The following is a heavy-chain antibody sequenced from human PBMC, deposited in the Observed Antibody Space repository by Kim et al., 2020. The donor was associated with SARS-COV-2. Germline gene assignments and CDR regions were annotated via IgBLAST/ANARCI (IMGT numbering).Heavy chain of an antibody. Sequence: NYNPSLESRVNIAVDTSKDQFSLQLSSVTAADTAVYYCAGAGYLYYGMDVWGQGTTVTVSS. CDR3: AGAGYLYYGMDV. D-gene: IGHD6-25*01. V-gene: IGHV4-59*01. J-gene: IGHJ6*02.